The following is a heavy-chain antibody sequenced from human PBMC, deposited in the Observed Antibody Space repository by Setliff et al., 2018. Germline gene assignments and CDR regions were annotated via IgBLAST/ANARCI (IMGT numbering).Heavy chain of an antibody. V-gene: IGHV4-59*02. J-gene: IGHJ4*02. D-gene: IGHD1-26*01. CDR1: GVSVASHY. Sequence: PSETLSLTCTVSGVSVASHYWSWIRQAPGTGLEWIAYVHDNGETNQNPSLKSRVTISVDTSKNQFSLKMTSVTAADTAIYYCASTPRRGLDIRTRVGAFDSWGQGTVVTVSS. CDR3: ASTPRRGLDIRTRVGAFDS. CDR2: VHDNGET.